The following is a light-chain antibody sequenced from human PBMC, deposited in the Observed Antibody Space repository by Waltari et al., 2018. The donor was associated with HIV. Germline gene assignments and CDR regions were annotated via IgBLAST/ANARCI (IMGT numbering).Light chain of an antibody. Sequence: QSVLIQQPSASGTLGQRDTVSLSGSSVYIGTYPEHCHQQVPGTVPKPLIYSYNQRPSGVPDRFSGSKSGTSASLAISGLQSEDDADYYCASWDDSLNGYVFGTVTKVTVL. CDR1: SVYIGTYP. CDR3: ASWDDSLNGYV. J-gene: IGLJ1*01. CDR2: SYN. V-gene: IGLV1-44*01.